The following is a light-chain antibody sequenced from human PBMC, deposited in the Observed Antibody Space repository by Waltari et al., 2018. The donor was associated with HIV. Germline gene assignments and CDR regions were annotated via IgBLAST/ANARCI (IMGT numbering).Light chain of an antibody. J-gene: IGKJ4*01. Sequence: DIQLTQSPSFLPASVGDRVNITCRTSLDVGRHLAWYQQIPGKAPKLLIYSVSTLQSGVPSRFSGNASGIDFTLTINGLQPEDFVTYYRQQLNRNFALTFGGGTKVEI. CDR2: SVS. CDR1: LDVGRH. V-gene: IGKV1-9*01. CDR3: QQLNRNFALT.